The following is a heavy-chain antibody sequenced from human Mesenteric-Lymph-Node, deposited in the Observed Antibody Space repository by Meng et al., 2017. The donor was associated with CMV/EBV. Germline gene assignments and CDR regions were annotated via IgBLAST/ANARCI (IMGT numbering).Heavy chain of an antibody. V-gene: IGHV3-7*01. CDR1: GFTFSSFW. J-gene: IGHJ4*02. D-gene: IGHD6-6*01. Sequence: GGSLRLSCAASGFTFSSFWMSWVRQAPGKGLEWVANIKPDGGEKYYVDSMKGRFTISRDNAKHSLFLQMNSLRVEDTAVYYCARVLAAHCDCWGQGTLVTVSS. CDR2: IKPDGGEK. CDR3: ARVLAAHCDC.